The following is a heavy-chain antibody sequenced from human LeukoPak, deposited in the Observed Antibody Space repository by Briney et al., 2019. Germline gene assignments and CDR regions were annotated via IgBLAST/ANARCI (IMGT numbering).Heavy chain of an antibody. V-gene: IGHV4-59*01. Sequence: SETLSLTCTVSGGSMSDYYWSWIRQPPGKGLEWIGYIYYSGNTNYNPSLKGRVTISVDTSKNQFSLKMRSVTAADTAVYYCARDRRDTSMVWDYWGQGTLVTVSS. CDR3: ARDRRDTSMVWDY. CDR1: GGSMSDYY. J-gene: IGHJ4*02. D-gene: IGHD5-18*01. CDR2: IYYSGNT.